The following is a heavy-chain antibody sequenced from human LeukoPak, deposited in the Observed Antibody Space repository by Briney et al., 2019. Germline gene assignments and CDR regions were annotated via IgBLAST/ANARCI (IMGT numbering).Heavy chain of an antibody. D-gene: IGHD4-11*01. CDR1: GFTFSHYS. J-gene: IGHJ6*03. CDR2: ISSSSAYI. Sequence: GSLRLSCAASGFTFSHYSMNWVRQAPGKGLEWVSSISSSSAYIYYADSVKGRITISRDNAKNSLYLQMNSLRAEDTAVYYCARAHQGTETCMDVWGKGTTVTVSS. CDR3: ARAHQGTETCMDV. V-gene: IGHV3-21*01.